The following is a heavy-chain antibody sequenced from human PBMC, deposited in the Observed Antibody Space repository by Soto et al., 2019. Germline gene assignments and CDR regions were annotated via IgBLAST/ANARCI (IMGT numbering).Heavy chain of an antibody. J-gene: IGHJ4*02. CDR3: ARSIAARLNVGY. Sequence: GGSLRLSCAASGFTFSSYAMSWVRQAPGKGLEWVSAISGSGGSTYYADSVKGRFTISRDNSKNTLYLQMNSLRAEDTAVYYCARSIAARLNVGYWGQGTLVTVSS. CDR2: ISGSGGST. D-gene: IGHD6-6*01. CDR1: GFTFSSYA. V-gene: IGHV3-23*01.